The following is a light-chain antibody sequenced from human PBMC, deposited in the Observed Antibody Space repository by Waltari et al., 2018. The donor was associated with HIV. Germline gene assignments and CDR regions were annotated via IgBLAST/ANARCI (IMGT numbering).Light chain of an antibody. J-gene: IGLJ3*02. CDR1: SGHSSYA. V-gene: IGLV4-69*01. CDR3: QTWGTGIRV. Sequence: QLVLTQSPSASASLGASVKLTCTLSSGHSSYAIAWHQQQPAKGPRYLMNLNSDGSHSKGDGIPDRFSGSSSAAERDLAISGRQSEDEADYYCQTWGTGIRVFGGGTKLTVL. CDR2: LNSDGSH.